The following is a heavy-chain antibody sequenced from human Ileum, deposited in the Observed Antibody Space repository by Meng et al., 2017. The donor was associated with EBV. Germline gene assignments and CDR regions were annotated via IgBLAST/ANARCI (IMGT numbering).Heavy chain of an antibody. CDR3: ARRPTGIDY. Sequence: QVQLEEVGAGPCKASEPLSLAFAVNGGSHRVGYWSWVRQPRRKGLEWIGEIIHGGSPSYNPTLKSRVTISIDTSKNQLSLMLSSVTAADTAVYYCARRPTGIDYWGQGTLVTVSS. CDR2: IIHGGSP. CDR1: GGSHRVGY. J-gene: IGHJ4*02. V-gene: IGHV4-34*12. D-gene: IGHD2-8*02.